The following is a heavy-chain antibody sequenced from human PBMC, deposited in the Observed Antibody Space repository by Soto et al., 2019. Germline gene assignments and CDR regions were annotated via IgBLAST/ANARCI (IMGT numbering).Heavy chain of an antibody. Sequence: QVQLQESGPGLVKPSQTLSLTCTVSGGSISSGGYYWSWIRQHPGKGLEWIGYIYYSGSTYYNPSLKSRVTISVDTSKNQFSLKLSSVTAADTAVYYCARVGRLLAGYCSSTSCYGVDYWGPGTLVTVSS. J-gene: IGHJ4*02. CDR2: IYYSGST. CDR3: ARVGRLLAGYCSSTSCYGVDY. D-gene: IGHD2-2*01. CDR1: GGSISSGGYY. V-gene: IGHV4-31*03.